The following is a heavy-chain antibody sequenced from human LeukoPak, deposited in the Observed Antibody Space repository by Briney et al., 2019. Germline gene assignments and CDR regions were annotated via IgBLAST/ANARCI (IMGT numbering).Heavy chain of an antibody. Sequence: ASVKVSCKASGGTFSSYAISWVRQAPGQGLEWMGGIIPIFGTANYAQKFQGRVTITTDESTSTAYMELSSLRSEDTAVYYCARGSVVPAAMIVKGYYYYYMDVWGKGTTVTVSS. CDR1: GGTFSSYA. V-gene: IGHV1-69*05. CDR2: IIPIFGTA. D-gene: IGHD2-2*01. J-gene: IGHJ6*03. CDR3: ARGSVVPAAMIVKGYYYYYMDV.